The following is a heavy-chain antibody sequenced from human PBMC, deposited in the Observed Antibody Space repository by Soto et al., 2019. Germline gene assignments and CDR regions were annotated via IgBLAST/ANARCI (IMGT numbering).Heavy chain of an antibody. CDR3: ARSVVVTTSSPYGMGV. D-gene: IGHD2-21*02. Sequence: EVQLVESGGGLVQPGGSLRLSCAASGFNFNNYWMHWVRQAPGKGLVWVSRIKGDGSSTSYADSVRDRFTISRDNDKNTLYLKMSSLRVEDTAVYYCARSVVVTTSSPYGMGVWGQGTTVTVSS. V-gene: IGHV3-74*01. CDR2: IKGDGSST. J-gene: IGHJ6*02. CDR1: GFNFNNYW.